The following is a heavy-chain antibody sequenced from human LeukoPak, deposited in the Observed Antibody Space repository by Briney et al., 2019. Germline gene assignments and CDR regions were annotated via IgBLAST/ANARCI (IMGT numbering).Heavy chain of an antibody. CDR3: ARDPKNYYDSSGTSYYYYGMDV. D-gene: IGHD3-22*01. CDR1: GGTFSSYV. CDR2: IIPIFGTA. Sequence: VASVNVSCKASGGTFSSYVISWVRQAPGQGLEWMGGIIPIFGTANYAQKFQGRVTITADESTSTAYMELSSLRSEDTAVYYCARDPKNYYDSSGTSYYYYGMDVWGQGTTDTVSS. V-gene: IGHV1-69*13. J-gene: IGHJ6*02.